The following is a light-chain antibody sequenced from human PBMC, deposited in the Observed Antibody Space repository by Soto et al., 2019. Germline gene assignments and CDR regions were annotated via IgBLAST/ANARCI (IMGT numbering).Light chain of an antibody. CDR2: EVT. Sequence: QSVLTQPASVSGSPGQSITISCAGTRDDIGAYDYVSWYQQHPGNAPKLLVYEVTNRPSGVSDRFSGSKSGNTASLTISGLQAEDDAAYYCNSYTNSSVVVFGGGTKLTVL. J-gene: IGLJ2*01. CDR1: RDDIGAYDY. V-gene: IGLV2-14*01. CDR3: NSYTNSSVVV.